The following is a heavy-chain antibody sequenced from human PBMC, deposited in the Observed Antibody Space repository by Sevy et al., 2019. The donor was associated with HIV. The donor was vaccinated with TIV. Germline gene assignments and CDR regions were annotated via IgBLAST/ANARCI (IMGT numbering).Heavy chain of an antibody. CDR2: IGTAGDT. V-gene: IGHV3-13*01. J-gene: IGHJ6*02. D-gene: IGHD2-2*02. CDR1: GFTFSSYD. CDR3: ARGSGRYCSSTSCYTLDYYYYGMDV. Sequence: GGSLRLSCAASGFTFSSYDMHWVRQATGKGLEWVSAIGTAGDTYYPGSVKDRFTISRENAKNSLYLQMNSLRAGDTAVYYCARGSGRYCSSTSCYTLDYYYYGMDVWGQGTTVTVSS.